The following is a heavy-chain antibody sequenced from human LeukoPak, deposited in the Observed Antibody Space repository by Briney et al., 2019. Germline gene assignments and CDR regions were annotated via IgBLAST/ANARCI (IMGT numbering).Heavy chain of an antibody. J-gene: IGHJ4*02. Sequence: VGSLRLSCAPSLYLFRVAAMTCGREAPGMRLGWGAVISYDGSNQYYADSVKGRLTISRDNSQNTLYLQMNSLRAEDTAMYYCARASFDTSGYYYFDYWGQGNLVTVSS. V-gene: IGHV3-30-3*01. CDR3: ARASFDTSGYYYFDY. CDR2: ISYDGSNQ. D-gene: IGHD3-22*01. CDR1: LYLFRVAA.